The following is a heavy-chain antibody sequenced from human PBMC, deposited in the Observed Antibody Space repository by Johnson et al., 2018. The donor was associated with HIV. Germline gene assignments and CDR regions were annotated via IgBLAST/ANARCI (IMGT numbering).Heavy chain of an antibody. CDR2: ISYDGSNK. Sequence: QEQLVESGGGVVQPGRSLRLSCAASGFTFSSYAMHWVRQAPGKGLEWVAVISYDGSNKYYADSVKGRFTISRDNSKNTLYLQMNSLRAEDTAVYYCARGGYSTILDAFDIWGQGTMVTVSS. CDR1: GFTFSSYA. CDR3: ARGGYSTILDAFDI. V-gene: IGHV3-30-3*01. D-gene: IGHD6-13*01. J-gene: IGHJ3*02.